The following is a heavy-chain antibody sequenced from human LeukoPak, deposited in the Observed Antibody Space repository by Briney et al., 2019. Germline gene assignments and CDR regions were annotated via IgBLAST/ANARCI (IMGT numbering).Heavy chain of an antibody. CDR3: ARGGPGRSLTIVPERTKYYMDV. J-gene: IGHJ6*03. Sequence: GGSLRLSCATSGFTLSSYTMNWVRQAPGKGLEWVSSFSSSGRYIYYVDSVKGRFTISRDNAKNSLYLQMNSLRAEDTAVYYCARGGPGRSLTIVPERTKYYMDVWGKGATVTVSS. CDR2: FSSSGRYI. V-gene: IGHV3-21*01. D-gene: IGHD1-26*01. CDR1: GFTLSSYT.